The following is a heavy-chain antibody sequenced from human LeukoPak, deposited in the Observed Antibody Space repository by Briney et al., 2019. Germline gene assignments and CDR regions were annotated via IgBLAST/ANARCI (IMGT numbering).Heavy chain of an antibody. Sequence: GGSLRLSCAASGFIFSNHNMNWVRQAPGKGLEWVSSISSSSSYIYYADSVKGRFTISRDNAKNSLYLQMNSLRAEDTAVYYCARRRDGYAEFDYWGQGTLVTVSS. CDR3: ARRRDGYAEFDY. V-gene: IGHV3-21*01. CDR2: ISSSSSYI. J-gene: IGHJ4*02. D-gene: IGHD5-24*01. CDR1: GFIFSNHN.